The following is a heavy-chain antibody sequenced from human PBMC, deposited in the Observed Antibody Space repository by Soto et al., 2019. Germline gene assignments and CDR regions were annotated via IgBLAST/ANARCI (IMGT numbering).Heavy chain of an antibody. D-gene: IGHD6-19*01. J-gene: IGHJ4*02. Sequence: QITLKESGPTLVKPTQTLTLTCTFSGFSLSSTRMAVGWIRQPPGKALEWLALIYWDDDKRYSPFLKSRLTITKDTSKNQVVLTMSNMDPVDTARYYCAHIVVAGLGYYFDYWGQVTLVTVS. CDR3: AHIVVAGLGYYFDY. CDR2: IYWDDDK. V-gene: IGHV2-5*02. CDR1: GFSLSSTRMA.